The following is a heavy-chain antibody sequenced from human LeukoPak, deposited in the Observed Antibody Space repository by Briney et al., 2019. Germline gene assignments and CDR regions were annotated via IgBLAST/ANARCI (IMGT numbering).Heavy chain of an antibody. Sequence: SETLSLTCTVSGGSISSGDYYWSWIRQPPGKGLEWIGYIYYSGSTNYNPSLKSRVTISVDTSKNQFSLKLSSVTAADTAVYYCASSRDGYNHGYFDYWGQGTLVTVSS. D-gene: IGHD5-24*01. CDR3: ASSRDGYNHGYFDY. J-gene: IGHJ4*02. CDR2: IYYSGST. V-gene: IGHV4-61*08. CDR1: GGSISSGDYY.